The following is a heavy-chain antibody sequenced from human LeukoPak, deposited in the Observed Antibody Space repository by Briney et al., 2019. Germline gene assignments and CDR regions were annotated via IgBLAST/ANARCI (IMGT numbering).Heavy chain of an antibody. CDR2: ISGSTGNT. J-gene: IGHJ5*02. D-gene: IGHD2-2*01. CDR3: ARVGRDCSTINCYWEDWFDP. V-gene: IGHV1-18*01. Sequence: ASVKVSCKASGYSFTTYGITWVREAPGQGPEWMGWISGSTGNTHYAQNVQGRVTMTTDTSTSTAYMKLRSLTSDDTAVYYCARVGRDCSTINCYWEDWFDPWGQGTLVIVSS. CDR1: GYSFTTYG.